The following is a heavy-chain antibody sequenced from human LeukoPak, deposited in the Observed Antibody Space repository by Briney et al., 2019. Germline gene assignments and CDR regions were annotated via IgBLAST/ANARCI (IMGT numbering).Heavy chain of an antibody. CDR2: IHHSGST. V-gene: IGHV4-31*03. J-gene: IGHJ6*02. Sequence: PSETLSLTCTVSGGSISSGGYYWSWIRQHPGKGLEWIGYIHHSGSTYYNPSLKSRLIISLDTSKNQFSLKLNSVTAADTAVYYCARAATNLAQIYYCYGMDVWGQGTTVTVSS. CDR3: ARAATNLAQIYYCYGMDV. CDR1: GGSISSGGYY.